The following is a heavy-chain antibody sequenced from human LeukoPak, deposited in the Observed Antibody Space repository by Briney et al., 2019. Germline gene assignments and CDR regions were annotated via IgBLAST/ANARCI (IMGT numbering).Heavy chain of an antibody. Sequence: SETLSLTCTVSGGSISSGSYYWSWIRQPAGKGLEWIGRIYTSGSTNYNPSLKSRVTISVDTSKNQFSLKLSSVTAADTAVYYCARRGYSGYEDYSGQGTLVTVSS. J-gene: IGHJ4*02. CDR1: GGSISSGSYY. CDR3: ARRGYSGYEDY. CDR2: IYTSGST. D-gene: IGHD5-12*01. V-gene: IGHV4-61*02.